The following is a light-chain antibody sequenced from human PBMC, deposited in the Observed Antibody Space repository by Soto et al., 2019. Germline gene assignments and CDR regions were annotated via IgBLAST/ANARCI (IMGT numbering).Light chain of an antibody. CDR1: SSEVGGYNY. J-gene: IGLJ1*01. CDR2: DVS. CDR3: SSYTTSNTRQIV. V-gene: IGLV2-14*03. Sequence: QSVLTQPASVSGSPGQSITISCTGTSSEVGGYNYVSWYQHHPGKAHKLLIYDVSNRPSGVSNLFSGSKSDNTASLTISGLQPEDEADYYCSSYTTSNTRQIVFGTGTKVTVL.